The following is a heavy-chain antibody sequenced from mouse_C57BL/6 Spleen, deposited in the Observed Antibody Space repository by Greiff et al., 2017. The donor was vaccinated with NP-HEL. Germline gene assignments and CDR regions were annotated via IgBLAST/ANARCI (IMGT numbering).Heavy chain of an antibody. CDR3: ARWDWERNYAMDY. D-gene: IGHD4-1*01. J-gene: IGHJ4*01. CDR2: ISSGSSTI. V-gene: IGHV5-17*01. CDR1: GFTFSDYG. Sequence: EVKLVESGGGLVKPGGSLKLSCAASGFTFSDYGMHWVRQAPEKGLEWVAYISSGSSTIYYADTVKGRFTISRDNAKNTLFLQMTSLRSEDTAMYYCARWDWERNYAMDYWGQGTSVTVSS.